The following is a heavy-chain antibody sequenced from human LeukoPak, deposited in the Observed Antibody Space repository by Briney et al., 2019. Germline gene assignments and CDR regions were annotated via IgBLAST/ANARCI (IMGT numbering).Heavy chain of an antibody. CDR3: ARVGYCSGDSCYNDY. V-gene: IGHV1-46*01. D-gene: IGHD2-15*01. Sequence: ASVKVSCKASGYTFTSYYMHWVRQAPGQGLEWMGIINPSGGSTSCAQKFQGRVTMTRDTSTSTVYMELSSLRSEDTAVYYCARVGYCSGDSCYNDYWGQGTLVTVSS. CDR2: INPSGGST. CDR1: GYTFTSYY. J-gene: IGHJ4*03.